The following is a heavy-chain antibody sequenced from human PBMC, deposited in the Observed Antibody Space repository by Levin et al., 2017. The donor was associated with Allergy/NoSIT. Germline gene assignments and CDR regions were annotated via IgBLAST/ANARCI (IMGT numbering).Heavy chain of an antibody. Sequence: SSETLSLTCAVYGGSFSGYYWSWIRQPPGKGLEWIGEINHSGSTNYNPSLKSRVTISVDTSKNQFSLKLSSVTAADTAVYYCARGRTGPRPQWAYYYYYYGMDVWGQGTTVTVSS. CDR2: INHSGST. V-gene: IGHV4-34*01. J-gene: IGHJ6*02. CDR1: GGSFSGYY. D-gene: IGHD3/OR15-3a*01. CDR3: ARGRTGPRPQWAYYYYYYGMDV.